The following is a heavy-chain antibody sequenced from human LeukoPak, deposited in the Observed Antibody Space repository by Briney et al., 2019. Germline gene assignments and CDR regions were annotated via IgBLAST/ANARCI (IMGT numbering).Heavy chain of an antibody. D-gene: IGHD3-16*01. CDR3: VRGRRSYGFDH. CDR2: LGSAGDT. J-gene: IGHJ4*02. CDR1: GFNFNNYD. Sequence: GGSLRLSCAASGFNFNNYDMHWVRQAPGKGLEWVSALGSAGDTYYPDSVRGRFTISKETDKNSLYLQMTSLRDEDTAVYYCVRGRRSYGFDHWGQGTLVTVSS. V-gene: IGHV3-13*01.